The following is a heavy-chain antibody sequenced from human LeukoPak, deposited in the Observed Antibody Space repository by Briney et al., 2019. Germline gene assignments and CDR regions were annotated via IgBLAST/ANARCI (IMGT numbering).Heavy chain of an antibody. CDR1: GFTFSQYA. CDR3: ARDRQAAGTYYFDY. Sequence: PERSLRLSCAASGFTFSQYAMHWVRQAPGKGLEWVAAIWYDGSNDYYADSVKGRFTISRDNSKNTLSLQMNSLRAEDTAVYYCARDRQAAGTYYFDYWGQGTLVTVSS. V-gene: IGHV3-33*01. D-gene: IGHD6-13*01. J-gene: IGHJ4*02. CDR2: IWYDGSND.